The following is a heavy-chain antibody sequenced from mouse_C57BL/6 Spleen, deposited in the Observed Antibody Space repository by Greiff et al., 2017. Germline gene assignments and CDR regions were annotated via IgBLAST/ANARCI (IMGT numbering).Heavy chain of an antibody. V-gene: IGHV5-9*01. Sequence: EVKLVESGGGLVKPGGSLKLSCAASGFTFSSYTMSWVRQTPEKRLEWVATISGGGGNTYYPDSVKGRFTISRDNAKNTLYLQMSSLRSEDTALYYCARHQNYYGSSYVGYYAMDYWGQGTSVTVSS. J-gene: IGHJ4*01. CDR2: ISGGGGNT. CDR3: ARHQNYYGSSYVGYYAMDY. CDR1: GFTFSSYT. D-gene: IGHD1-1*01.